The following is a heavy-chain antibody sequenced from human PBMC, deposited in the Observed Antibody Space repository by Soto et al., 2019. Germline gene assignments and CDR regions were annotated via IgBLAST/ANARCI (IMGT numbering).Heavy chain of an antibody. CDR2: ISYDGSKK. V-gene: IGHV3-30*03. D-gene: IGHD4-17*01. Sequence: GGSLRLSCAASGFTFSSYGMHWVRQAPGKGLEWVAVISYDGSKKYYADSVKGRFTISRDNSKNTLYLQMNGLRTEDTALYYCTRDMDYGDRAFGDSWGQGTLVTVSS. J-gene: IGHJ5*01. CDR3: TRDMDYGDRAFGDS. CDR1: GFTFSSYG.